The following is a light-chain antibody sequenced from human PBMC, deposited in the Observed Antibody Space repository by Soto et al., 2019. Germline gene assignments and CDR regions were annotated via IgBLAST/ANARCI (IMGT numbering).Light chain of an antibody. J-gene: IGLJ2*01. CDR1: SSDVGVYNY. CDR3: SSYTSSSTVV. CDR2: DVS. V-gene: IGLV2-14*01. Sequence: QSALTQPASVSGSPGQAITISCTGTSSDVGVYNYVSWYQQHPGKAPKLMIYDVSNRPSGVSNRFSGSKSSDTASLTISGLKAEDEADYHCSSYTSSSTVVFGGGTKLTVL.